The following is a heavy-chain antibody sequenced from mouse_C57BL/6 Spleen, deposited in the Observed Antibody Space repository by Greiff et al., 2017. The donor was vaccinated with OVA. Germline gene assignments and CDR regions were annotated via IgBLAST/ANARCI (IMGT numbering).Heavy chain of an antibody. CDR3: TRWIYYGSFDY. CDR1: GYTFTDYE. Sequence: QVQLQQSGAELVRPGASVTLSCKASGYTFTDYEMHWVKQTPVHGLEWIGAIDPETGGTAYNQKFKGKAILTADKSSCTAYMELRSLTSEDSAVYYCTRWIYYGSFDYWGQGTTLTVSS. CDR2: IDPETGGT. D-gene: IGHD2-2*01. J-gene: IGHJ2*01. V-gene: IGHV1-15*01.